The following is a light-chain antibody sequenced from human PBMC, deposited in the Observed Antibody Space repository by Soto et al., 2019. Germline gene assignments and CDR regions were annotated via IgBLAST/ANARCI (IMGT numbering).Light chain of an antibody. CDR1: SSNIGADYD. V-gene: IGLV1-40*01. Sequence: QSVLTQPPSVSGAPGQRVTISCTGSSSNIGADYDVHWYQQIPGTAPKLLIYANTNRPSGVPDRFSGSKSGTSASLAITGLQAEDEADYYCQSYDSSLSAFVFGTGTKLTVL. CDR3: QSYDSSLSAFV. CDR2: ANT. J-gene: IGLJ1*01.